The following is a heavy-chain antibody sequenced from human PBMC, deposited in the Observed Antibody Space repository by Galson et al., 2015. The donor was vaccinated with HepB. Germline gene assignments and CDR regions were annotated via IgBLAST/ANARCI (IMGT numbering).Heavy chain of an antibody. Sequence: SETLSLTCTVSGGSISSSSYYWGWIRQPPGKGLEWIGSIDYSGSTNYNSSLKSRVTISVDTPKNQFSLRLNSVTAADTVVYYCARLPGGGGGAFDIWGQGTMVTVSS. CDR2: IDYSGST. V-gene: IGHV4-39*01. CDR1: GGSISSSSYY. J-gene: IGHJ3*02. CDR3: ARLPGGGGGAFDI. D-gene: IGHD1-1*01.